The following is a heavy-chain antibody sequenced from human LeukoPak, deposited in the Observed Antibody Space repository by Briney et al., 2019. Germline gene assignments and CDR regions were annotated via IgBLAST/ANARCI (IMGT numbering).Heavy chain of an antibody. CDR2: ISGSGGST. J-gene: IGHJ4*02. V-gene: IGHV3-23*01. D-gene: IGHD6-19*01. CDR3: AKDVGAVAGTGYYFDY. Sequence: GASLRLSCAASGFTFSSYAMSWVRQAPGKGLEWVSAISGSGGSTYYADSVKGRFTISRDNSKNTLYLQMNRMRVEDTAVYYCAKDVGAVAGTGYYFDYWGQGTLVTVSS. CDR1: GFTFSSYA.